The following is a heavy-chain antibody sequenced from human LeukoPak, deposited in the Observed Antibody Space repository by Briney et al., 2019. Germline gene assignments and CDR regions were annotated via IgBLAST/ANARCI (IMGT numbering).Heavy chain of an antibody. CDR3: ARIVGAGDY. Sequence: SETLSLTCAVSGGPISGTSYYWGWIRQPPGKGLEWIGSMYFGGSTHYNSSLESRVTIAVDTSKNQVSLKLSSVTAADTAVYYCARIVGAGDYWGQGTLVTVSS. V-gene: IGHV4-39*01. CDR1: GGPISGTSYY. D-gene: IGHD1-26*01. CDR2: MYFGGST. J-gene: IGHJ4*02.